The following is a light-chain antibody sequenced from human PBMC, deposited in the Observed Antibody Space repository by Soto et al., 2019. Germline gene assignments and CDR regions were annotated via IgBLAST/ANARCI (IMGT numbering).Light chain of an antibody. V-gene: IGLV3-21*02. J-gene: IGLJ1*01. CDR2: DDT. Sequence: SYELTQPPSVSGAPGQTASIACGGNKIGSKGVHWYQQKSGQAPVLVVYDDTDRPSGIPERFSGSKSGNTATLTISSVEAGDEADYFCQVWDSSSDHYVFGTGTKVTVL. CDR3: QVWDSSSDHYV. CDR1: KIGSKG.